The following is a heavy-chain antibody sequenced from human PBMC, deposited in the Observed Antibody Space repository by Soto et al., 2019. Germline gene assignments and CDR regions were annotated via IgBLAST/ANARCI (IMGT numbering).Heavy chain of an antibody. D-gene: IGHD6-13*01. CDR1: GGTFSNYA. V-gene: IGHV1-69*01. CDR3: ARDNPYTNSFGNWFDP. Sequence: QVRLVQSGAEVKKPGSSVKVSCKASGGTFSNYAITWLRLAPGQGVEWLGGIIPVFGTVNYSQKFQGRVTITADASTSTAYMELNRLRSEDTAVYYCARDNPYTNSFGNWFDPWGQGTLVIVS. J-gene: IGHJ5*02. CDR2: IIPVFGTV.